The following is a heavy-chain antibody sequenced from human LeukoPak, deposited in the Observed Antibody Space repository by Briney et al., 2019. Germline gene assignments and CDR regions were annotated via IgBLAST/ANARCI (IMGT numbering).Heavy chain of an antibody. CDR1: GFTFSNYG. CDR2: LSQDGSEK. CDR3: AKSNSGWYGGFDC. D-gene: IGHD6-19*01. J-gene: IGHJ4*02. Sequence: GGSLRLSCAASGFTFSNYGMHWARQAPGKGLEWVAVLSQDGSEKYSADSVKSRCTISRDNSKNTLYLEMNSLRAEDTAVYYCAKSNSGWYGGFDCWGQGILVTVSS. V-gene: IGHV3-30*18.